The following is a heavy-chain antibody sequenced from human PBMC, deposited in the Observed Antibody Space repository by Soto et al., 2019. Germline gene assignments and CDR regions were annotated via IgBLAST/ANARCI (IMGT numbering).Heavy chain of an antibody. Sequence: SETLSLTCTVSGGSISSGGYYWSWIRQHPGKGLEWIGYIYYSGSTYYNPSLKSRVTISVDTSKNQFSLKLSSVTAADTVVYYCAGDGGGATYFDYWGQGTLVTVSS. CDR1: GGSISSGGYY. V-gene: IGHV4-31*03. J-gene: IGHJ4*02. CDR3: AGDGGGATYFDY. D-gene: IGHD1-26*01. CDR2: IYYSGST.